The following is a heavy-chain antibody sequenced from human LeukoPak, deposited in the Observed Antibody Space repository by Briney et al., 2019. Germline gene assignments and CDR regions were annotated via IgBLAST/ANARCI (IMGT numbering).Heavy chain of an antibody. CDR1: GFTFSNHW. Sequence: GGSLRLSCAASGFTFSNHWMHWVRQAPGKGLVWVSRISGDGSSTRYADSVKGRFTISRDNAKNTLYLQMNSLRVEDTAVYYCTRSDYFDNWGQGTLATVSS. CDR3: TRSDYFDN. V-gene: IGHV3-74*01. J-gene: IGHJ4*02. CDR2: ISGDGSST.